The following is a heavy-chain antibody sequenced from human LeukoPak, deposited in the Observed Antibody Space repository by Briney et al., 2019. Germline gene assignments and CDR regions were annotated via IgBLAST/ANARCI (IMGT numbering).Heavy chain of an antibody. Sequence: SETLSLTCTVSGGSISSGYWSWIRQPQAQGLEWVGHIYYSGSTNYNPSLKSRVTISVDTSRIQFSLKVTSVTAADTAVYYCARVSQVGISPYYYYGMDVWGQGTTVTVSS. CDR1: GGSISSGY. D-gene: IGHD1-26*01. J-gene: IGHJ6*02. V-gene: IGHV4-59*01. CDR2: IYYSGST. CDR3: ARVSQVGISPYYYYGMDV.